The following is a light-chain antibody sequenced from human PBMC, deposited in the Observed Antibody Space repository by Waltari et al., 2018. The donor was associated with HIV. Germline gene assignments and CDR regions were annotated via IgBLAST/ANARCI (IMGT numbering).Light chain of an antibody. CDR3: QVWDSNSDDYV. CDR2: DDS. J-gene: IGLJ2*01. CDR1: NIGSYS. Sequence: SYVLTQAPSVSVAPGQTARITCGGNNIGSYSANWYQQKPGQAPVLVVYDDSDRPSGIPERIYGSNSGNTATLTINRVEAGDEADYSCQVWDSNSDDYVFGGGTKLTVL. V-gene: IGLV3-21*02.